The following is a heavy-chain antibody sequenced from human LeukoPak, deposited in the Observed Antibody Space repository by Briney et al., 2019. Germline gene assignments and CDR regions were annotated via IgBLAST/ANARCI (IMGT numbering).Heavy chain of an antibody. CDR2: IYYSGST. V-gene: IGHV4-59*02. CDR1: GASVSSYF. D-gene: IGHD6-19*01. CDR3: ATTQQWLAFDY. J-gene: IGHJ4*02. Sequence: SETLSLTCIVSGASVSSYFWSWIRQPPGKGLEYIGNIYYSGSTNYNPSLESRVTISLDTSKNQFSLKLSSVTAADTAVYYCATTQQWLAFDYWGQGILVTVSS.